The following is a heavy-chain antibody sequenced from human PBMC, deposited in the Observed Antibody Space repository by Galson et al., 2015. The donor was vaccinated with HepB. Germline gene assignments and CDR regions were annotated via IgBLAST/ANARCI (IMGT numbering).Heavy chain of an antibody. J-gene: IGHJ4*02. CDR2: ISGSGGST. D-gene: IGHD3-10*01. Sequence: SLRLSCAASGFTFSSYAMSWVRQAPGKGLEWVSAISGSGGSTYYADSVKGRFTISRDNSKNTLYLQMNSLRAEDTAVYYCAKPPYYYGSLPSNHYWGQGTLVTVSS. CDR1: GFTFSSYA. V-gene: IGHV3-23*01. CDR3: AKPPYYYGSLPSNHY.